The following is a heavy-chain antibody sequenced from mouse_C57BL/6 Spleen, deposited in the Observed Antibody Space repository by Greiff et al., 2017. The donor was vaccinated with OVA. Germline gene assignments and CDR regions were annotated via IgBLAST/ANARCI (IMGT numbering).Heavy chain of an antibody. J-gene: IGHJ2*01. Sequence: EVQLKESGPELVKPGASVKISCKASGYTFTDYNMDWVKQSHGKSLEWIGDINPNNGGTIYNQKFKGKATLTVDKSSSTAYMELRSLTSEDTAVYCCARTRGREDYFDYWGQGTTLTVSS. CDR2: INPNNGGT. CDR1: GYTFTDYN. V-gene: IGHV1-18*01. CDR3: ARTRGREDYFDY. D-gene: IGHD3-3*01.